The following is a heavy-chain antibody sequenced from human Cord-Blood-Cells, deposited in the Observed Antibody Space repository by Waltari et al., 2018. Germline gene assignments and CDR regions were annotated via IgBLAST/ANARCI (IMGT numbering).Heavy chain of an antibody. CDR2: ISAYNGNT. CDR1: VYTFTSHG. D-gene: IGHD2-15*01. CDR3: ARDGGSLYYYYYYMDV. V-gene: IGHV1-18*04. J-gene: IGHJ6*03. Sequence: QVQLVQSGAEVKKPGASVKGSCKHSVYTFTSHGLHWVRQAPGHGLEWMGWISAYNGNTNDAQKLQGRVTMTTDTSTSTAYMELRSLRSDDTAVYYCARDGGSLYYYYYYMDVWGKGTTVTVSS.